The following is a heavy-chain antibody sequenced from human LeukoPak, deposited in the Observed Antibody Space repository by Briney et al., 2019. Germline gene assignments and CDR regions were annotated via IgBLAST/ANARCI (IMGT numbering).Heavy chain of an antibody. CDR2: IKEDGSER. J-gene: IGHJ3*02. CDR1: GFTFSDYY. D-gene: IGHD3-10*01. V-gene: IGHV3-7*01. CDR3: ARAASVIRGIIHDAFDI. Sequence: PGGSLRLSCAASGFTFSDYYMSWIRQAPGKGLEWVANIKEDGSERYYVDSVKGRFTISRDNAKNSLHLQMNSLRAEDTAVYYCARAASVIRGIIHDAFDIWGQGTMVTVSS.